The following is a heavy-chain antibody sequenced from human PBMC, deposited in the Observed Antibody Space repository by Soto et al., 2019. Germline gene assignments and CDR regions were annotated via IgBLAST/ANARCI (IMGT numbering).Heavy chain of an antibody. CDR2: INPNSGGT. V-gene: IGHV1-2*02. CDR3: ARDPTYYYDISGYYYPNWFDP. Sequence: ASVKVSCKASGYTFTGYYMHWVRQAPGQGLEWMGWINPNSGGTNYAQKFQGRVTMTRDTSISTAYMELSRLRSDDTAVYYCARDPTYYYDISGYYYPNWFDPWGQGTLVPVSS. J-gene: IGHJ5*02. CDR1: GYTFTGYY. D-gene: IGHD3-22*01.